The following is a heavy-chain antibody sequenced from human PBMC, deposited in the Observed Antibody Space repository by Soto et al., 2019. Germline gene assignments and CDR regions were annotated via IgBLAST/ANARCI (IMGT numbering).Heavy chain of an antibody. J-gene: IGHJ4*02. CDR2: IHYSGST. D-gene: IGHD3-16*01. Sequence: QVQLQESGPGLVKPSETLSLTCTVSGGSISSYYWSWIRQPPGKGLEWIGYIHYSGSTNYNPSLKSRVTISVDTSKNQFSRKLSSVTAADTAVYYCARGNTFGGAQFGYWGQGILVTVSS. CDR1: GGSISSYY. CDR3: ARGNTFGGAQFGY. V-gene: IGHV4-59*01.